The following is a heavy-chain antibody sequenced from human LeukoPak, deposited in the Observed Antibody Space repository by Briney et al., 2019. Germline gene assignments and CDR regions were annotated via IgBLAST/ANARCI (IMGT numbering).Heavy chain of an antibody. D-gene: IGHD2-15*01. CDR2: IKQDGSQK. V-gene: IGHV3-7*01. Sequence: PGGALRLSCAASGFTLCTYWMIWVRQAPGEGLEWVAKIKQDGSQKYYVNSVKGRFTISRDNAKNSLYLQMNSLRAEDTAVYYCARRYCSGGSCYTYFDYWGQGTLVTVSS. CDR1: GFTLCTYW. J-gene: IGHJ4*02. CDR3: ARRYCSGGSCYTYFDY.